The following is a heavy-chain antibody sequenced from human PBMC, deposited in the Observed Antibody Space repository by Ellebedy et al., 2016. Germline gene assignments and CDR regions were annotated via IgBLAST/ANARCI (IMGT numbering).Heavy chain of an antibody. D-gene: IGHD2-21*01. J-gene: IGHJ4*02. V-gene: IGHV4-4*07. CDR2: VDSSGNT. Sequence: SETLSLTCAVSGASITSDYWSWVRQPAGKGLEWIGRVDSSGNTNYNPSLKNRVTMSLDTSKNQFSLKLTSVTAADTVVYYCARGLTPHFDSWGQGALVTVSS. CDR3: ARGLTPHFDS. CDR1: GASITSDY.